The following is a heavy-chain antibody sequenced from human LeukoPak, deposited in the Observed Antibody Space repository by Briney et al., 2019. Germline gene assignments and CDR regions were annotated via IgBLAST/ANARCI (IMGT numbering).Heavy chain of an antibody. D-gene: IGHD4-17*01. J-gene: IGHJ4*02. V-gene: IGHV4-59*08. CDR3: ARHGNGRLFDY. CDR2: IHYSGIT. CDR1: GRSISSYY. Sequence: SETQSLTCTVSGRSISSYYWSWIRHPPGKGLEWIGYIHYSGITNYNPSLNSRVNISVDTFKDQFSLKLTSVTAADTAVYYCARHGNGRLFDYWGQGTLVTVSS.